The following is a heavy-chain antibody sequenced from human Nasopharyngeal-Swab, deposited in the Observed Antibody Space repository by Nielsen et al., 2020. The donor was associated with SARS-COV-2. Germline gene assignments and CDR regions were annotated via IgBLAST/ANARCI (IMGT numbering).Heavy chain of an antibody. CDR3: ARGVMTSVTGGGWNDY. J-gene: IGHJ4*02. Sequence: SETLSLTCTVSGGSISSYYWSWIRQPPGKGLEWIGYIYYSGRTNYNPSLKSRVTISVDTSKNQFSLKLSSVTAADMAVYYCARGVMTSVTGGGWNDYWGQGTLVTVSS. D-gene: IGHD4-17*01. CDR2: IYYSGRT. CDR1: GGSISSYY. V-gene: IGHV4-59*08.